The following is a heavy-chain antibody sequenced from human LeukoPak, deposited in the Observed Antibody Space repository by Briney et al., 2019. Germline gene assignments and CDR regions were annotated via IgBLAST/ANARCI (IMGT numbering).Heavy chain of an antibody. CDR1: GGSISSYY. CDR3: AGSIDLKYSGYDFPDY. D-gene: IGHD5-12*01. Sequence: PSETLSLTCTVSGGSISSYYWSWIRQPPGKGLEWIGYIYYSGSTNYNPSLKSRVTISVDTSKNQFSLKLSSVTAADTAVYYCAGSIDLKYSGYDFPDYWGQGTLVTVSS. V-gene: IGHV4-59*08. CDR2: IYYSGST. J-gene: IGHJ4*02.